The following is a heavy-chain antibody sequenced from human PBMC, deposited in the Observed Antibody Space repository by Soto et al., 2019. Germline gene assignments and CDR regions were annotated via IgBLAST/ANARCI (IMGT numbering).Heavy chain of an antibody. CDR3: ARERTRGWTFDY. J-gene: IGHJ4*02. Sequence: QVQLVQSGAEVKKPGASVKVSCKASGYTFTSYGISWVRQAPGQGLEGMGWISACNGNTNYAQKLQGRVTLTTDTSTSTAYMELRSLRCDDTAVYYCARERTRGWTFDYWGQGTLVTVSS. V-gene: IGHV1-18*01. CDR1: GYTFTSYG. CDR2: ISACNGNT. D-gene: IGHD6-19*01.